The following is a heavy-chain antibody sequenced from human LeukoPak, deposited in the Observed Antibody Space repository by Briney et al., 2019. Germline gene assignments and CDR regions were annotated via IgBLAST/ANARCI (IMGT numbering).Heavy chain of an antibody. V-gene: IGHV3-30*04. CDR1: GFTFSSYA. Sequence: GGSLRLSCAASGFTFSSYAMHWVRQAPGKGLEWVAVISYDGSNKYYADSVKGRFTISRDNSRNTLYLQMNSLRAEDTAVYYCATDSSGWYEYYAFDIWGQGTMVTVSS. D-gene: IGHD6-19*01. J-gene: IGHJ3*02. CDR2: ISYDGSNK. CDR3: ATDSSGWYEYYAFDI.